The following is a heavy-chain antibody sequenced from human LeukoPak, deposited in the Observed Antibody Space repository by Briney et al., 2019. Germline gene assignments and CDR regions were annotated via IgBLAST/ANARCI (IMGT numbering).Heavy chain of an antibody. Sequence: SQTLSLTCTVPGGSISSSSYYWAWIRQPPGRGLERIGSIYYSGSTYYNPSLKSRVTISVDTSKNQCSLKLSSVPAADAAVYYCAGGRENYDVWSGYYTQGPTAFDIWGQGTMVTVSS. CDR3: AGGRENYDVWSGYYTQGPTAFDI. D-gene: IGHD3-3*01. CDR2: IYYSGST. CDR1: GGSISSSSYY. V-gene: IGHV4-39*07. J-gene: IGHJ3*02.